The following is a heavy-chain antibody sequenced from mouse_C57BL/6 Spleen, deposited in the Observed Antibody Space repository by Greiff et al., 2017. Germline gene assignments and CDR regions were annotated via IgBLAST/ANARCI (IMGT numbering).Heavy chain of an antibody. V-gene: IGHV5-9-1*02. CDR1: GFTFSSYA. CDR3: TREEIYLYYFDY. Sequence: DVKLVESGAGLVKPGGSLKLSCAASGFTFSSYAMSWVRQTPEKRLEWVAYISSGGDYIYYADTVKGRFTISRDNARNTLYLQMSSLKSEDTAMYYCTREEIYLYYFDYWGQGTTLTVSS. CDR2: ISSGGDYI. D-gene: IGHD5-5*01. J-gene: IGHJ2*01.